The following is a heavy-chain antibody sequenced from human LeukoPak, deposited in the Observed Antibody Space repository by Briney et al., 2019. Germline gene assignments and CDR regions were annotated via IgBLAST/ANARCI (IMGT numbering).Heavy chain of an antibody. Sequence: SETLSLTCTVSGGSISSYYWSWIRQPPGKGLEWIGSVYYSGNTHYNPSLKSRVTISVDTSKNQFSLNLNSVTAADGGVYFCARHGSGSYYNFFDYWGQGSLVTVSS. D-gene: IGHD1-26*01. CDR2: VYYSGNT. V-gene: IGHV4-59*08. J-gene: IGHJ4*02. CDR3: ARHGSGSYYNFFDY. CDR1: GGSISSYY.